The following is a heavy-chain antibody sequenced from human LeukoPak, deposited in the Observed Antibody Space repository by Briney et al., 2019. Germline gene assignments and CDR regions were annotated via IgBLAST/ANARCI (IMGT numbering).Heavy chain of an antibody. CDR2: IFYSGRP. CDR1: GGSISSYY. D-gene: IGHD4-17*01. V-gene: IGHV4-59*08. J-gene: IGHJ5*02. CDR3: ARHADYGDYGWFDP. Sequence: PSETLSLTCTVSGGSISSYYWSWIRQPPGKGLEWIGYIFYSGRPNYNPSLKSRVTISVDTSKNQFSLRLSSVTAADTAVYYCARHADYGDYGWFDPWGQGTQVTVSS.